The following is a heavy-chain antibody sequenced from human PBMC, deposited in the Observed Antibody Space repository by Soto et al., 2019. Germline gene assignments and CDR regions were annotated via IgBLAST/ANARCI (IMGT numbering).Heavy chain of an antibody. J-gene: IGHJ4*02. Sequence: SGGGLVKPGGSLRLSCAASGFTFSSYSMNWVRQAPGKGLEWVSSISSSSSYIYYADSVKGRFTISRDNAKNSLYLQMNSLRAEDTAVYYCARDQPGYSYGYGLGYWGQGTLVTVSS. V-gene: IGHV3-21*01. CDR2: ISSSSSYI. CDR3: ARDQPGYSYGYGLGY. CDR1: GFTFSSYS. D-gene: IGHD5-18*01.